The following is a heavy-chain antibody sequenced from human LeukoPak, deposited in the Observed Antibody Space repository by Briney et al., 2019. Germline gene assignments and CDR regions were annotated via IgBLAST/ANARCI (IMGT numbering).Heavy chain of an antibody. D-gene: IGHD3-22*01. CDR1: GFTFSNYA. CDR3: AKGEYYYDSSGYPY. Sequence: PGGSLRLSCAASGFTFSNYAMTWVRQAPGKGLEWVSSISGSGGSTYYADSVKGRFTVARDNSKNTLYLQMKSLRAEDTAVYYCAKGEYYYDSSGYPYWGQGTLVTVSS. J-gene: IGHJ4*02. V-gene: IGHV3-23*01. CDR2: ISGSGGST.